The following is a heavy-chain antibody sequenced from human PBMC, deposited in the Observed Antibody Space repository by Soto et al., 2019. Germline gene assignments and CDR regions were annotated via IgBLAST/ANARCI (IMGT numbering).Heavy chain of an antibody. D-gene: IGHD3-22*01. CDR1: GYTFTGYY. V-gene: IGHV1-2*04. J-gene: IGHJ3*02. CDR3: ARGGDDSSGYYRGYAFGI. CDR2: INPNSGGT. Sequence: ASVKVSCKASGYTFTGYYMHWVRQAPGQGLEWMGWINPNSGGTNYAQKFQGWGTMTRDTSISAANIELSRLRSDDTAVYYCARGGDDSSGYYRGYAFGIWGQGTMVTVSS.